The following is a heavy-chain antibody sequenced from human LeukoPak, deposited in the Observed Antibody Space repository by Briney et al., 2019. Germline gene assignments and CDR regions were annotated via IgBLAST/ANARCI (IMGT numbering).Heavy chain of an antibody. Sequence: PSETLSLTCTVSGGSVSSGSYYWSWIRQPPGKGLEWIGYIYYSGSTNYNPSLKSRVTISVDTSKNQFSLKLSSVTAADTAVYYCARGLGGYCAYWGQGTLVTVSS. J-gene: IGHJ4*02. CDR1: GGSVSSGSYY. CDR2: IYYSGST. D-gene: IGHD2-15*01. V-gene: IGHV4-61*01. CDR3: ARGLGGYCAY.